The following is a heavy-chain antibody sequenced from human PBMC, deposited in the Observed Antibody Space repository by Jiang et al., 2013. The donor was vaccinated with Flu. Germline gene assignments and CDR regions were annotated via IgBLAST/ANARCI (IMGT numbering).Heavy chain of an antibody. CDR3: ARTERDGSSWYLYYFDY. D-gene: IGHD6-13*01. Sequence: GPGLVKPSETLSLTCTVSGGSISSSSYYWGWIRQPPGKGLEWIGSIYYSGSTYYNPSLKSRVTISVDTSKNQFSLKLSSVTAADTAVYYCARTERDGSSWYLYYFDYWGQGTLVTVSS. CDR2: IYYSGST. J-gene: IGHJ4*02. CDR1: GGSISSSSYY. V-gene: IGHV4-39*01.